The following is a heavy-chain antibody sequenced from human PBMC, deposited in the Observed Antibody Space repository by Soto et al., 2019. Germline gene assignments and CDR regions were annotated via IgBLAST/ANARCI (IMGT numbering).Heavy chain of an antibody. V-gene: IGHV3-23*01. Sequence: EVQLLESGGGLVQPGGSLRLSCAASGFTFSSYAMSWVRQAPGKGLEWVSAISGSGGSTYYADSVKGRFTISRDNSENTLYLQMNSLRAEDTAVYYCAKVEDIVVVVAALDYWGQGTLVTVSS. CDR1: GFTFSSYA. D-gene: IGHD2-15*01. CDR3: AKVEDIVVVVAALDY. CDR2: ISGSGGST. J-gene: IGHJ4*02.